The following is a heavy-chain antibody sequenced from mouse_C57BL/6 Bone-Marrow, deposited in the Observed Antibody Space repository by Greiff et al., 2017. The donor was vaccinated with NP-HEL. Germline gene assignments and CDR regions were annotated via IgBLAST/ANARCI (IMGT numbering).Heavy chain of an antibody. Sequence: EVNVVESGGGLVKPGGSLKLSCAASGFTFSDYGMHWVRQAPEKGLEWVAYISSGSSTIYYADTVKGRFTISRDNAKNTLFLQMTSLRSEDTAMYYCANSSGYVSFAYWGQGTLVTVSA. CDR2: ISSGSSTI. CDR1: GFTFSDYG. D-gene: IGHD3-2*02. J-gene: IGHJ3*01. V-gene: IGHV5-17*01. CDR3: ANSSGYVSFAY.